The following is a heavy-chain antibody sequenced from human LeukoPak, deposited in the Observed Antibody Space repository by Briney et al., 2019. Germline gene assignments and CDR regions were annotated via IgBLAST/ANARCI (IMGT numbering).Heavy chain of an antibody. D-gene: IGHD5-18*01. CDR1: GYSFTSYW. J-gene: IGHJ4*02. CDR2: IYPGDSDT. Sequence: GESLKISCKGSGYSFTSYWIGWVRQIPGKGLGWMGIIYPGDSDTRHSPSFQGQVTISADKSISTAYLQWSSLKASDTAMYYCARQRGYSYGYAAYWGQGTLVTVSS. V-gene: IGHV5-51*01. CDR3: ARQRGYSYGYAAY.